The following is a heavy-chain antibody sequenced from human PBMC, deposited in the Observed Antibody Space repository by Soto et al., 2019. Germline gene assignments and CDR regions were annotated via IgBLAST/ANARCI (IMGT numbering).Heavy chain of an antibody. CDR3: ARDLLLPGTTNYGMDV. V-gene: IGHV1-69*13. D-gene: IGHD1-7*01. CDR1: GGTFGSYA. Sequence: SVKVSCKASGGTFGSYAISWVRQAPGQGLEWMGGIIPIFGTANYAQKFQGRVTITADESTSTAYMELSSLRSEDTAVYYCARDLLLPGTTNYGMDVWGQGTTVTVSS. CDR2: IIPIFGTA. J-gene: IGHJ6*02.